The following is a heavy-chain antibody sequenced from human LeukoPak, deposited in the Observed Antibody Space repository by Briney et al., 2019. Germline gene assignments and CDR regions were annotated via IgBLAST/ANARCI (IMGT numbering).Heavy chain of an antibody. Sequence: SQTLSLTCAVSGGSISSGGYSWSWIRQPPGKGLEWIVYIYHSGSTYYNPSLKSRVTISVDRSKNQFSLKLSSVTAADTAVYYCARTSIAARRANAFDIWGQGTMVTVSS. D-gene: IGHD6-6*01. J-gene: IGHJ3*02. CDR2: IYHSGST. CDR3: ARTSIAARRANAFDI. V-gene: IGHV4-30-2*01. CDR1: GGSISSGGYS.